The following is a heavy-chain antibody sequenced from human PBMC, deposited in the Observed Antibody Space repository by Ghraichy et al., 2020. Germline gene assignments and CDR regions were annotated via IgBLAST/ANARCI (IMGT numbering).Heavy chain of an antibody. V-gene: IGHV3-7*03. J-gene: IGHJ4*02. CDR1: GFTFSSYW. CDR2: IKEDGSEK. D-gene: IGHD5-18*01. CDR3: ARGGYTFGQ. Sequence: GESLRLSCAASGFTFSSYWMSWVRQAPGKGLEWVAKIKEDGSEKYYVDSVKGRFSISRDNGKNSLYLQMNSLKAEDTAVYYCARGGYTFGQWGQGTLVTVSS.